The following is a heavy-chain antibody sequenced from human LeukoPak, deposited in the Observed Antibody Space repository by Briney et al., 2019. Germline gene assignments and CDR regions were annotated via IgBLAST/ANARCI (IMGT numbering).Heavy chain of an antibody. Sequence: GGSLRLSCAASGFTFSSYWMNWVRQAPGKGLEWVANIKQDGSENHYVDSVKGRFTISRDNAKNSLFLQLNSLRVEGTAVYYCSRIGYSSNCADHWGQGTLVTVSS. CDR2: IKQDGSEN. D-gene: IGHD6-13*01. V-gene: IGHV3-7*01. CDR1: GFTFSSYW. CDR3: SRIGYSSNCADH. J-gene: IGHJ4*02.